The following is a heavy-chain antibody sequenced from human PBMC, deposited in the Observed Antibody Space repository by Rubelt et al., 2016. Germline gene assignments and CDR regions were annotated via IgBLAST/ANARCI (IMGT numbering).Heavy chain of an antibody. D-gene: IGHD4-17*01. Sequence: VESGGGLVKPGGSLRLSCAASGFTFTKAWMNWVRQAPGKGLEWVSVLYSGGTTYYADSVRGRFTISRDNSKNMLYLQMNSLRAEDTALYYCAMTTVNYYYHGMDVWGQGTTVTVSS. CDR1: GFTFTKAW. CDR3: AMTTVNYYYHGMDV. J-gene: IGHJ6*02. V-gene: IGHV3-66*01. CDR2: LYSGGTT.